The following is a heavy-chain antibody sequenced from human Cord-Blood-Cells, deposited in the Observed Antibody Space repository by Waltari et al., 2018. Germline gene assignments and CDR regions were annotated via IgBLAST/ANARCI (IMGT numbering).Heavy chain of an antibody. CDR2: INHSGST. CDR3: ARRGAGTSYYYYYMDV. V-gene: IGHV4-34*01. J-gene: IGHJ6*03. D-gene: IGHD2-2*01. Sequence: QVQLQQWGAGLLKPSETLSLTCAVYGGSFIGYYWSWIRQPPGKGLEWCGEINHSGSTNYNPSLKSRVTISVDTSKNQFSLKLSSVTAADTAVYYCARRGAGTSYYYYYMDVWGKGTTVTVSS. CDR1: GGSFIGYY.